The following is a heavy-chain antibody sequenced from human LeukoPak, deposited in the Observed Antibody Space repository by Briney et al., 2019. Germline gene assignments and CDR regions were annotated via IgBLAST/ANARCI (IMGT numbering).Heavy chain of an antibody. CDR3: ARDPGGNFDY. J-gene: IGHJ4*02. CDR2: IYYSGST. Sequence: SETLSLTCTVSGGSISSGGYYWSWIRQHPGKGLEWIGYIYYSGSTYYNPSLKSRVTISADTSKNQFSLKLSSVTAADTAVYYCARDPGGNFDYWGQGTLVTVSS. D-gene: IGHD3-16*01. V-gene: IGHV4-31*03. CDR1: GGSISSGGYY.